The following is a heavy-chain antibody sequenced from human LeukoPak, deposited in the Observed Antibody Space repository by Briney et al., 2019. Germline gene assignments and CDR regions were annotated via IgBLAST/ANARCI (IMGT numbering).Heavy chain of an antibody. J-gene: IGHJ4*02. V-gene: IGHV3-23*01. CDR2: ISGSGGST. CDR3: AKDTAYSGYDLGVDY. Sequence: GGSLRLSCAASGFTFSSYAMSWVRPAPGKGLEWVSAISGSGGSTYYADSVKGRFTISRDNSKDTLYLQMNSLRAEDTAVYYCAKDTAYSGYDLGVDYWGQGTLVTVSS. CDR1: GFTFSSYA. D-gene: IGHD5-12*01.